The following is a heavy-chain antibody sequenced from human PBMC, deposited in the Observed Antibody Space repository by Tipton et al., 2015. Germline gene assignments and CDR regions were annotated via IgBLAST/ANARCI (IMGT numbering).Heavy chain of an antibody. Sequence: TLSLTCTVSGGSVTIGAFYWSWLRRPSGKGLEWIGHIYPSGSTTYNPSLKSRVTISVDRSKNQFSLELSAVTAADTAVYYCARGGYSGCEWSNWFDPWGQGTLVFVSS. CDR3: ARGGYSGCEWSNWFDP. J-gene: IGHJ5*02. CDR2: IYPSGST. D-gene: IGHD5-12*01. CDR1: GGSVTIGAFY. V-gene: IGHV4-61*08.